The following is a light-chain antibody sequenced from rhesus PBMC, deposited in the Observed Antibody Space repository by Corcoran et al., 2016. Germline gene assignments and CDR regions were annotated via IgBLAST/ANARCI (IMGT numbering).Light chain of an antibody. J-gene: IGLJ6*01. CDR1: AGTVTSGNF. CDR3: LLYYSGAQLV. Sequence: QAGVTQEPSLTVSPGGTVTLTCGSSAGTVTSGNFPNWFQQKPGQAPMGLIYNTNSKHSWTPARFSGSLAGGKAALPLSGAQPEDEAEYHCLLYYSGAQLVFGSGTKLTVL. CDR2: NTN. V-gene: IGLV7-76*01.